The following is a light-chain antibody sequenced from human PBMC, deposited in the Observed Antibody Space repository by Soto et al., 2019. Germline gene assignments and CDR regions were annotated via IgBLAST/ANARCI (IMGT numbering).Light chain of an antibody. J-gene: IGKJ2*01. CDR2: WAS. CDR1: QSVLYSSNNKNY. V-gene: IGKV4-1*01. Sequence: DIVMTQSPDSLAVSLGERATINCKSSQSVLYSSNNKNYLAWYRQKPGQPPKPIIYWASIRESGVPDRISGSGSGTALTLTIISLQAEDVAVYYCQQYYSTPPYTFGQGTKLEIK. CDR3: QQYYSTPPYT.